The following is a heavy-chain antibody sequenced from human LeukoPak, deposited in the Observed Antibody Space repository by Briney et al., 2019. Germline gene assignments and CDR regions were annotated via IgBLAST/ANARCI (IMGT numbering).Heavy chain of an antibody. CDR3: ARVMPEVAFDI. D-gene: IGHD2-2*01. CDR1: GFTFSSYA. V-gene: IGHV3-20*04. Sequence: PGGSLRLSCAASGFTFSSYAMSWVRQAPGKGLEWVSGINWNGGSTGYADSVKGRFTISRDNAKNSLYLPMNSLRAEDTALYYCARVMPEVAFDIWGQGTMVTVSS. J-gene: IGHJ3*02. CDR2: INWNGGST.